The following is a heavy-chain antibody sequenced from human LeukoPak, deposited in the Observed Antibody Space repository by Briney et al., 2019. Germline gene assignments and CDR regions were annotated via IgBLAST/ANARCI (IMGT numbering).Heavy chain of an antibody. Sequence: GASVKVSCKASGYTFTGYYMHWVRQAPGQGLEWMGWINPNSGGTNYAQKFQGWVTMTRDTSISTAYMELSSLRSEDTAVYYCARGSAEEQLVRFRPPHYYYYMDVWGKGTTVTVSS. CDR1: GYTFTGYY. CDR2: INPNSGGT. V-gene: IGHV1-2*04. D-gene: IGHD6-6*01. J-gene: IGHJ6*03. CDR3: ARGSAEEQLVRFRPPHYYYYMDV.